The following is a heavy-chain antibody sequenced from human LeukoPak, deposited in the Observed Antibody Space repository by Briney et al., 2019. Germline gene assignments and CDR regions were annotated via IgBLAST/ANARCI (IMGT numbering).Heavy chain of an antibody. D-gene: IGHD3-22*01. CDR1: GFTFSNYN. Sequence: GGSLRLSCTTSGFTFSNYNMNWVRQAPGKGLEWVSYISRSMSPTYYADSVKGRFTISRDNAKNSLSLQMNSLRADDTAVYYCARDRGYSTFDYWGQGTLVTVSS. J-gene: IGHJ4*02. CDR3: ARDRGYSTFDY. CDR2: ISRSMSPT. V-gene: IGHV3-48*04.